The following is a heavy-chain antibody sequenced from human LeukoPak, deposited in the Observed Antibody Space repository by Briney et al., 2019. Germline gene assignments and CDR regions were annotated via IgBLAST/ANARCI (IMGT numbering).Heavy chain of an antibody. CDR3: ASGGLTRGTLDY. Sequence: GGSLRLSCEASGFPFSSYRRYWVRQTPDKGLQWVAYLRKDATYSNYADSVRGRFTISRDNSKNTLDLQMSSLRVEDTAVYYCASGGLTRGTLDYWGQGTLVTVSS. CDR2: LRKDATYS. V-gene: IGHV3-30*02. J-gene: IGHJ4*02. CDR1: GFPFSSYR. D-gene: IGHD3-16*01.